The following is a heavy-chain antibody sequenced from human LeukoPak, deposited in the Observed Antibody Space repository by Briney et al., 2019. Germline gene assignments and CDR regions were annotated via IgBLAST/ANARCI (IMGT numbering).Heavy chain of an antibody. CDR1: GVTLTSAW. J-gene: IGHJ4*02. V-gene: IGHV3-64*04. CDR3: AKSLRTRIYCFDY. CDR2: ISGSGNGGSI. D-gene: IGHD1-7*01. Sequence: GGSLRLSCAVSGVTLTSAWMSWVRQAPGKGPEYVSTISGSGNGGSIYYADSVKGRFTISRDNSKNTLYLQMNSLRGEDTAVYYCAKSLRTRIYCFDYWGQGTLVTVSS.